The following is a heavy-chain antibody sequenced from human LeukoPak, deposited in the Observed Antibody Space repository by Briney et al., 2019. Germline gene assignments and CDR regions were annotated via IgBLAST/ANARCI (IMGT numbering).Heavy chain of an antibody. D-gene: IGHD1-1*01. J-gene: IGHJ4*02. CDR3: ASGDNDPLFDY. CDR1: GGSISSGGYY. V-gene: IGHV4-31*03. CDR2: TYYSGST. Sequence: SETLSLTCTVSGGSISSGGYYWSWIRQHPGKGLEWIGSTYYSGSTNYNPSLQGRVTISLDTSRNQFSLKLSSVTAADTAVYYCASGDNDPLFDYWGQGTLATVSS.